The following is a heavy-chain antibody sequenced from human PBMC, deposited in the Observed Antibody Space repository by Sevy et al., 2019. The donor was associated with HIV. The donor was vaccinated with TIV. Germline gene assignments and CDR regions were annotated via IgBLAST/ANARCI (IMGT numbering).Heavy chain of an antibody. V-gene: IGHV3-30*02. CDR3: EREADNSARGLDV. CDR1: GFTFNFHG. D-gene: IGHD4-4*01. CDR2: IWHDGSNK. J-gene: IGHJ4*02. Sequence: GGSLRLSCAASGFTFNFHGMHWVRQAPGKGLEWVAFIWHDGSNKYMADSVKGRFTISRDNSKNTLFLQMNSLTVEDTAVNYCEREADNSARGLDVWGQGTLVTVSS.